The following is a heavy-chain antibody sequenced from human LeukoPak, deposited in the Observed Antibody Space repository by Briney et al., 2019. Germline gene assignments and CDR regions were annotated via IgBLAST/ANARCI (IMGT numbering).Heavy chain of an antibody. J-gene: IGHJ4*02. Sequence: GGPLRLSCAAFGFTFSSYGMHWVRQTPGKGLEWVAFIRHDGSYQQYADSVKGRFTVSRDNSKDMVYLQMNSLRTEDTAVYYCAKNRDSSDYPRDFDFWGQGTLVTVSS. CDR2: IRHDGSYQ. CDR3: AKNRDSSDYPRDFDF. V-gene: IGHV3-30*02. D-gene: IGHD3-22*01. CDR1: GFTFSSYG.